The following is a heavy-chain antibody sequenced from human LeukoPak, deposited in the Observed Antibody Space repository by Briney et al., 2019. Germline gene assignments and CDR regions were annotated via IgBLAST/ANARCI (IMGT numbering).Heavy chain of an antibody. J-gene: IGHJ4*02. Sequence: ASVKVSCKASGYTFTGYYMHWVRQAPGQGLEWMGWINPSSGGTNYAQKFQGRVTMTRDTSISTAYMELSRLRSDDTALYYCARGMYYDILTGYDRWGQGTLVTVSS. CDR2: INPSSGGT. CDR3: ARGMYYDILTGYDR. CDR1: GYTFTGYY. V-gene: IGHV1-2*02. D-gene: IGHD3-9*01.